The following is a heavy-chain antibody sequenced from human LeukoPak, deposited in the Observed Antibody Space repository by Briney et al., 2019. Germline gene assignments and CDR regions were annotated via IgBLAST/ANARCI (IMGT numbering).Heavy chain of an antibody. D-gene: IGHD6-13*01. CDR2: INYSGST. CDR1: GGSISTYY. Sequence: SETLSLTCPVSGGSISTYYWSWIRQPPGKGLEWIGYINYSGSTNYNPSLQSRVTISVDTSKSQFSLKLNSVTAADTAVYYCARSWYSSSPPWFDPWGQGTLVTVSS. V-gene: IGHV4-59*01. CDR3: ARSWYSSSPPWFDP. J-gene: IGHJ5*02.